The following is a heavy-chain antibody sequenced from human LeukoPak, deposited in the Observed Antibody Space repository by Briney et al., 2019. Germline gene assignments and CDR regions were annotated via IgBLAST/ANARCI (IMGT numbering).Heavy chain of an antibody. V-gene: IGHV4-39*01. J-gene: IGHJ4*02. CDR1: DDAISTTAYY. CDR2: IYYNGNT. Sequence: SETLSLTCSVSDDAISTTAYYWGWVRQSPGKGLEWIVSIYYNGNTYYHPSLKSRIYISINTSENQFSLNLNSVTAADSAVYYCARHFRFLGFGELLAFDNWGQGTRVIVSS. D-gene: IGHD3-10*01. CDR3: ARHFRFLGFGELLAFDN.